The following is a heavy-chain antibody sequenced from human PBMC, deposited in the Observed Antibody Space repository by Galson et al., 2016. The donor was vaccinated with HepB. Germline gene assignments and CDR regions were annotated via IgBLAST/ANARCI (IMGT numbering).Heavy chain of an antibody. J-gene: IGHJ4*02. Sequence: SLRLSCAASGFTVSSTYMTWVRQAPGKGLGWVSGSGGRDNGTYDADSVRGRFTISRDNTKNTLYLQMNSLRAGDAAVYYCAKDRGGRVDTGTLGYWGQGTXXTVS. D-gene: IGHD5-18*01. CDR1: GFTVSSTY. V-gene: IGHV3-23*01. CDR2: SGGRDNGT. CDR3: AKDRGGRVDTGTLGY.